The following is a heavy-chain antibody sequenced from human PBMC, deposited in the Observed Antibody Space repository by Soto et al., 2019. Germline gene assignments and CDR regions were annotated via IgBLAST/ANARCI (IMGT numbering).Heavy chain of an antibody. CDR2: IYPGDSDT. J-gene: IGHJ4*02. CDR1: GYSFTNYW. CDR3: AINHPLDSSAWDK. D-gene: IGHD6-19*01. V-gene: IGHV5-51*01. Sequence: GESLKISCKASGYSFTNYWIGWVRQMPGKGLEWMGTIYPGDSDTRYSPSFQGQVTFSVDKSINTAYLHWNSLKASDTAIYYCAINHPLDSSAWDKWGQGTLVTVYS.